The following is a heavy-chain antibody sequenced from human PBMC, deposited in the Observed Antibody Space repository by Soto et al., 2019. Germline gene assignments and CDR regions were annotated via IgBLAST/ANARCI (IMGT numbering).Heavy chain of an antibody. Sequence: PSETLSLTCTVSVYSSRGGIFYWGWMRHLEGKGPEGIGSINYNGHTYHNQSLTSRATIPVDQSRNQFSLDLSSMTAADTAVYYCARQRAWYGEWAFDIWGPGTMVTVSS. CDR2: INYNGHT. CDR3: ARQRAWYGEWAFDI. V-gene: IGHV4-39*01. J-gene: IGHJ3*02. CDR1: VYSSRGGIFY. D-gene: IGHD3-10*01.